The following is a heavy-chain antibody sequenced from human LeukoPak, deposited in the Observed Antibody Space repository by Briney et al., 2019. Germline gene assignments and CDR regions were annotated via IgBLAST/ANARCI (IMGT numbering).Heavy chain of an antibody. CDR3: ARRPGEELDWGYHYYMDV. Sequence: SETLSLTCTVSGGSISSNTYYWGWIRQPPGKGLEWIGSIYYSGSTYYNPSLKSRVTISVDTSKNQFSLKLSSVTAADTAVYYCARRPGEELDWGYHYYMDVWGKGTTVTVSS. J-gene: IGHJ6*03. CDR1: GGSISSNTYY. D-gene: IGHD1-7*01. CDR2: IYYSGST. V-gene: IGHV4-39*01.